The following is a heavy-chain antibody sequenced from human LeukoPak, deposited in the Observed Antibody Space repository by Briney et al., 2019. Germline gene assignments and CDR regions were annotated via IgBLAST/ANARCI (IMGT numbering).Heavy chain of an antibody. V-gene: IGHV3-30-3*01. D-gene: IGHD2-2*01. Sequence: WGSLRLSCAASGFTFSNSAMHWVRQAPGKGLKWVAVISFDGTNKYYADSVKGRFTISRDNSRNMVYVQMSSLRGDDSGVYYCAAGSSVDCSRTSCPPTDYWGQGTLVTVSS. CDR1: GFTFSNSA. J-gene: IGHJ4*02. CDR2: ISFDGTNK. CDR3: AAGSSVDCSRTSCPPTDY.